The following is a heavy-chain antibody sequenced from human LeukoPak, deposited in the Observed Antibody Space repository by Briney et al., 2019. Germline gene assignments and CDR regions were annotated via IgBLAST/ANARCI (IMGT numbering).Heavy chain of an antibody. J-gene: IGHJ6*02. CDR1: GYTFTGYY. CDR3: ATRRWELPLGMDV. CDR2: INPNSGGT. D-gene: IGHD1-26*01. V-gene: IGHV1-2*02. Sequence: ASVKVSCKASGYTFTGYYMHWVRQAPGQGLEWMGWINPNSGGTNYAQKFQGRVTMTRDTSISTAYMELSRLRSDDTAVYYCATRRWELPLGMDVWGQGTTVTVSS.